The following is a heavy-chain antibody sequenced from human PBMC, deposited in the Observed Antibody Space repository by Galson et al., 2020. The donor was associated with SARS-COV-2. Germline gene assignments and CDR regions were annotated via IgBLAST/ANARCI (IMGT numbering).Heavy chain of an antibody. CDR1: GGSISSYY. J-gene: IGHJ2*01. CDR3: ARETYYYDSSGYHSPWYFDL. V-gene: IGHV4-59*12. CDR2: IYYSGST. D-gene: IGHD3-22*01. Sequence: ETSETLSLTCTVSGGSISSYYWSWIRQPPGKGLEWIGYIYYSGSTNYNPSLKSRVTISVDTSKNQFSLKLSSVTAADTAVYYCARETYYYDSSGYHSPWYFDLWGRGTPVTVSS.